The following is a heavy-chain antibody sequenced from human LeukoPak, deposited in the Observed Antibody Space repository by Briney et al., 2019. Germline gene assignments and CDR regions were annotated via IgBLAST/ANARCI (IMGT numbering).Heavy chain of an antibody. CDR3: APFPGYCSSTTCYNLYYYMDV. Sequence: ASETLSLTCAVSGGSISSSNWWSWVRQAPGKGLEWVSAISGSGGSTYYADSVKGRFTISRDNSKNTLYLQMNSLRAEDTAVYYCAPFPGYCSSTTCYNLYYYMDVWGKGTTVTVSS. CDR2: ISGSGGST. CDR1: GGSISSSN. J-gene: IGHJ6*03. D-gene: IGHD2-2*02. V-gene: IGHV3-23*01.